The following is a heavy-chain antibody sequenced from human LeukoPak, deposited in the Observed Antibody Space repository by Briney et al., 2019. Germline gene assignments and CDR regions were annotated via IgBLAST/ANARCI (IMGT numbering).Heavy chain of an antibody. J-gene: IGHJ1*01. D-gene: IGHD2-2*01. Sequence: GGSLRLSCAASGFTVTTKSMAWVRQAPGRGLEWVSVFYSPGSTYYADSVHGRFTISRDNSLNTLFLQMNSLRVEDTAVYYCASARESCIGSTCYEYFHHWGQGTPLTVSS. V-gene: IGHV3-53*01. CDR2: FYSPGST. CDR1: GFTVTTKS. CDR3: ASARESCIGSTCYEYFHH.